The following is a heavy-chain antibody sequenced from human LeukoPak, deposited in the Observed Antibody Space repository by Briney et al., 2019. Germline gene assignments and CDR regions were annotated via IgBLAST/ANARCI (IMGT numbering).Heavy chain of an antibody. V-gene: IGHV4-34*01. CDR1: GGSFSGYY. Sequence: SETLSLTCGVDGGSFSGYYWNWIRQPPGKGLEWIGEINHSGSTNYNPSLKGRVTISVDTSKNQFSLKLSSVTAADTAVYYCARLPRGDLVGCSGGSCYSDYWGQGTLVTVSS. D-gene: IGHD2-15*01. CDR3: ARLPRGDLVGCSGGSCYSDY. J-gene: IGHJ4*02. CDR2: INHSGST.